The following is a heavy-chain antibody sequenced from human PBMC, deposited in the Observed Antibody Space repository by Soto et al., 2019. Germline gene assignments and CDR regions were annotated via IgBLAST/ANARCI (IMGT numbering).Heavy chain of an antibody. CDR3: ARSRVAGTPEGDY. J-gene: IGHJ4*02. CDR2: ISAYNGNT. CDR1: GGTFTTYA. Sequence: ASVQVSCQPSGGTFTTYAISLLRDAPGQGLEWMGWISAYNGNTNYAQELQGRVTMTTDTSTSTAYMELRSLRSDDTAVYYCARSRVAGTPEGDYWGQGTLVTVSS. V-gene: IGHV1-18*01. D-gene: IGHD6-19*01.